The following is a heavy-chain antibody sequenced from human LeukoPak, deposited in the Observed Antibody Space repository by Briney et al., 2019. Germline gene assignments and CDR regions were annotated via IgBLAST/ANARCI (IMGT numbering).Heavy chain of an antibody. J-gene: IGHJ6*02. D-gene: IGHD6-13*01. CDR3: ARGIAAAGNYYYYGMDV. V-gene: IGHV1-2*02. CDR2: INPNSGGT. Sequence: ASVKASCKASGYTFTGYYMHWVRQAPGQGLEWMGWINPNSGGTNYAQKFQGRVTMTRDTSISTAYMELSRLRSDDTAVYYCARGIAAAGNYYYYGMDVWGQGTTVTVSS. CDR1: GYTFTGYY.